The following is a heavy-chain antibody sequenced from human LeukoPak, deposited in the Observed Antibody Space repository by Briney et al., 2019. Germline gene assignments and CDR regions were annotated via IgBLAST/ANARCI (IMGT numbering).Heavy chain of an antibody. CDR3: AGSYYYDSSGYSLYYFDY. CDR1: GDSISSGGYY. V-gene: IGHV4-31*03. CDR2: IYYSGST. J-gene: IGHJ4*02. D-gene: IGHD3-22*01. Sequence: PSETLSLTCTVSGDSISSGGYYWSWIRQHPGKGLEWIGYIYYSGSTYYNPSLKSRVTISVDTSKNQFSLKLSSVTAADTAVYYCAGSYYYDSSGYSLYYFDYWGQGTLVTVSS.